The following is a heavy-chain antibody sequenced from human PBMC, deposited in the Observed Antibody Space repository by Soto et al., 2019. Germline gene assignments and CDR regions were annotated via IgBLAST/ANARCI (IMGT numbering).Heavy chain of an antibody. CDR2: ISYDGSHR. J-gene: IGHJ4*02. V-gene: IGHV3-30*18. CDR3: TKEGRGYGGFVPNSYFEN. Sequence: QVQLVESAGGVVQPGTSLRLSCSASGFSFDAYGMHWVRQTPGKGLEWVAVISYDGSHRTYGDSVKGRFTISRDNSKNTVHLQMNSLTAEDTALYYCTKEGRGYGGFVPNSYFENWGQGTQVTVSS. CDR1: GFSFDAYG. D-gene: IGHD5-12*01.